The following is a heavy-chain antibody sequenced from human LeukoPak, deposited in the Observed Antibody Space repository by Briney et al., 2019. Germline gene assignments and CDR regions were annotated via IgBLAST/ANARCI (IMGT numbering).Heavy chain of an antibody. Sequence: ASVKVSCKASGGAFSSYAISWVRQAPGQGLEWMGRIIPIFGTANYAQKFQGRVTITTDKPTSTAYMELSSLRSEDTAVYYCARTPDYGENWFDPWGQGTLVTVSS. CDR2: IIPIFGTA. CDR3: ARTPDYGENWFDP. D-gene: IGHD4-17*01. CDR1: GGAFSSYA. J-gene: IGHJ5*02. V-gene: IGHV1-69*05.